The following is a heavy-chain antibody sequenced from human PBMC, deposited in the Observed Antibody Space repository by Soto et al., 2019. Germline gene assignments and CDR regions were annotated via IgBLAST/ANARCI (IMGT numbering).Heavy chain of an antibody. J-gene: IGHJ4*02. CDR2: VHHSGTT. Sequence: QVQLQESGPGLVKPSETLSLICTVSGGSIGIYYWNWIRQPPGKGLEWIGYVHHSGTTSYNPSLEGRATISLDTSKNQFSLRLSSVTAADTAVYYCARRWSGTDYWGQGTLVTVSS. CDR1: GGSIGIYY. V-gene: IGHV4-59*01. D-gene: IGHD3-10*01. CDR3: ARRWSGTDY.